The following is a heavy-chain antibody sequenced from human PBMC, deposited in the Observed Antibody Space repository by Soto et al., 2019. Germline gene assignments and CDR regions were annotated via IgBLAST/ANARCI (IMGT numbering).Heavy chain of an antibody. V-gene: IGHV2-26*01. J-gene: IGHJ5*02. CDR1: GFSLSNARMG. D-gene: IGHD6-13*01. Sequence: GSGPTLVNPTETLTLTFTFSGFSLSNARMGVSWIRQPPGKALEWLAHIFSNDEKSYSTSLKSRLTISKDTSKSQVVLTMTNMDPVDTATYYCAREASFSSSWSNWFDPWGQGTLVSVSS. CDR3: AREASFSSSWSNWFDP. CDR2: IFSNDEK.